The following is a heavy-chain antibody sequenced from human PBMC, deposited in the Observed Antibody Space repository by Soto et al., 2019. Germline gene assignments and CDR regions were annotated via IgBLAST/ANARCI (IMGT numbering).Heavy chain of an antibody. CDR1: GVTCSIYG. J-gene: IGHJ5*02. CDR2: IWYDGSNK. D-gene: IGHD6-6*01. V-gene: IGHV3-33*01. Sequence: FMRVSWTAAGVTCSIYGMHWISQKQGRGLEWVAVIWYDGSNKYYADSVKGRFTISRDNSKNTLYLQMNSLRAEDTAVYYCARDPSSSPARGDNWFDPWGQGTLVTVSS. CDR3: ARDPSSSPARGDNWFDP.